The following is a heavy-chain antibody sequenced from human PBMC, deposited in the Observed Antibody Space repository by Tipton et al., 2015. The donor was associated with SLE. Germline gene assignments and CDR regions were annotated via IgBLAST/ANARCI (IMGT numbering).Heavy chain of an antibody. D-gene: IGHD1-26*01. Sequence: TLSLTCAVYGGSFSDYYWSWIRQPPGKGLEWIGEINHGGSTNYNPSLKSRVTISVDTSKNQFSLKLSSVTAADTAVYYCARPLVGSYALDIWGRGKMVTVPS. J-gene: IGHJ3*02. CDR3: ARPLVGSYALDI. CDR1: GGSFSDYY. V-gene: IGHV4-34*01. CDR2: INHGGST.